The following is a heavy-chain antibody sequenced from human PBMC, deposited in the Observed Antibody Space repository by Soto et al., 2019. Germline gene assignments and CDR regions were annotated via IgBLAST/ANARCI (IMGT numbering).Heavy chain of an antibody. CDR1: GFTFSSYW. CDR2: IKQDGSEK. V-gene: IGHV3-7*01. J-gene: IGHJ3*02. CDR3: ARVGDFWSGYSDAFDI. Sequence: PGGSLRLSCAASGFTFSSYWMSWVRQAPGKGLEWVANIKQDGSEKYYVDSVKGRFTISRDNAKNSLYLQMNSLRAEDTAVYYCARVGDFWSGYSDAFDIWGQGTIVTVSS. D-gene: IGHD3-3*01.